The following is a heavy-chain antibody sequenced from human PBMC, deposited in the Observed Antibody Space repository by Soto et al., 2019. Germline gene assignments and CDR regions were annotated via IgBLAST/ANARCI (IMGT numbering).Heavy chain of an antibody. CDR1: GYTFTSYG. Sequence: ASVKVSCKASGYTFTSYGISWVRQAPGQGLEWMGWISADNDATRYSPRFQDRATITRDRSANTVYMELSSLRSDDTAVYYCAREIRGVVSFDYWGQGTLVTVSS. CDR2: ISADNDAT. V-gene: IGHV1-18*01. J-gene: IGHJ4*02. D-gene: IGHD3-10*01. CDR3: AREIRGVVSFDY.